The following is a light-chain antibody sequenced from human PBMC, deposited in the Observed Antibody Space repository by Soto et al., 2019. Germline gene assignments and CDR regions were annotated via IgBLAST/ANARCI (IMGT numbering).Light chain of an antibody. J-gene: IGKJ4*01. CDR2: AAS. CDR3: QESYTTLT. V-gene: IGKV1-39*01. CDR1: QSISRD. Sequence: DIPMTQSPSSLSASVGDRVTITCRASQSISRDLNWYQQKPGKAPNLLIYAASSLQSGVPSRFSGSGSGTEFTLTISSLQPEGLATYYCQESYTTLTFAGGTKVDIK.